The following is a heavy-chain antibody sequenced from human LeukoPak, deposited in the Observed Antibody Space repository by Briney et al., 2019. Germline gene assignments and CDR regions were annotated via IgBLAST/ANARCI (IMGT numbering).Heavy chain of an antibody. J-gene: IGHJ4*02. V-gene: IGHV3-23*01. CDR3: ARDGKQQLAFDY. CDR1: GFTFSSYA. D-gene: IGHD6-13*01. Sequence: QPGGSLRLSCAASGFTFSSYAMSWVRQAPGKGLEWVSAISGSGGSTYYADSVKGRFTISRDNAKNTLYLQMNSLRAEDTAVYYCARDGKQQLAFDYWGQGTLVTVSS. CDR2: ISGSGGST.